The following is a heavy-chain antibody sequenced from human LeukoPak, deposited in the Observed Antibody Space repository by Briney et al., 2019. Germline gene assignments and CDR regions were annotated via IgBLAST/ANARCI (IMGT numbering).Heavy chain of an antibody. CDR2: IIPIFGTA. CDR1: GGTFSSYA. D-gene: IGHD3-10*01. V-gene: IGHV1-69*13. CDR3: ARANYYGSGSYSFGFDY. Sequence: SVKVSCKASGGTFSSYAISWVRQAPGQGLEWMGGIIPIFGTANYAQMFQGRVTITADESASTAYMELSSLRSEDTAVYYCARANYYGSGSYSFGFDYWGQGTLVTVSS. J-gene: IGHJ4*02.